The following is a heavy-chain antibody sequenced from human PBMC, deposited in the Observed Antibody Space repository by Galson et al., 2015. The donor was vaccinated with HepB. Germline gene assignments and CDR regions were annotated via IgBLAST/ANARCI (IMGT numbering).Heavy chain of an antibody. J-gene: IGHJ4*02. CDR2: ISFDGRNK. CDR3: AKLGWFGEFSPLDS. V-gene: IGHV3-30*18. Sequence: SLRLSCAASGFTFSSYGMHWVRQAPGKGLEWVALISFDGRNKYYADSVKGRFTISRDNSKNTLYLQMNSLRAEDTAVYFCAKLGWFGEFSPLDSWGQGTLVTVSS. D-gene: IGHD3-10*01. CDR1: GFTFSSYG.